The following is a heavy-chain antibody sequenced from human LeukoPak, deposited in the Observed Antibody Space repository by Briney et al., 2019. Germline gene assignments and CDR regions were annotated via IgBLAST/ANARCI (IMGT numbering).Heavy chain of an antibody. Sequence: ASVKVSCKASGYTFTSYGISWVRQAPGQGLEWMGWISAYNGNTNYAQKLQGRVTVTTDTSTSTAYMELRSLRSDDTAVYYCARHLRFDYGDLGGWFDPWGQGTLVTVSS. J-gene: IGHJ5*02. CDR2: ISAYNGNT. V-gene: IGHV1-18*01. CDR3: ARHLRFDYGDLGGWFDP. CDR1: GYTFTSYG. D-gene: IGHD4-17*01.